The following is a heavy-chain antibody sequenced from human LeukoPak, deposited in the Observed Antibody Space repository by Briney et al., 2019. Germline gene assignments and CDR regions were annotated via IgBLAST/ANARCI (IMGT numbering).Heavy chain of an antibody. D-gene: IGHD2-8*01. J-gene: IGHJ3*02. V-gene: IGHV3-48*01. CDR2: ISSSSSTI. Sequence: GGSLRLSCAASGFTVSSNYMSWVRQAPGKGLEWVSYISSSSSTIYYADSVKGRFTISRDNAKNSLYLQMNSLRAEDTAVYYCARVAYCTNGVCLDAFDIWGQGTMVTVSS. CDR3: ARVAYCTNGVCLDAFDI. CDR1: GFTVSSNY.